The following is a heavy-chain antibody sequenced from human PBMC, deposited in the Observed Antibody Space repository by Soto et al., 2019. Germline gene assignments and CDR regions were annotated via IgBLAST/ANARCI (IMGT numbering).Heavy chain of an antibody. J-gene: IGHJ6*02. CDR1: GGTFSNYG. CDR2: IVPIFGA. D-gene: IGHD3-22*01. CDR3: ARGRSHYEGSGYYQVHV. V-gene: IGHV1-69*12. Sequence: QVQLVQSGAEVKKPGSSVKVSCKSSGGTFSNYGFSWVRQAPGQGLECMGVIVPIFGAEHPQKFQGRVTITADEPPHTVFIELRGLRSEDTAVYYCARGRSHYEGSGYYQVHVWGQGTTVTVSS.